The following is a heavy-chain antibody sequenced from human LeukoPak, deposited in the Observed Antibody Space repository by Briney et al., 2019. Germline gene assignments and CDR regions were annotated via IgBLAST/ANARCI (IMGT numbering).Heavy chain of an antibody. J-gene: IGHJ4*02. CDR3: ARDRETAMVYYFDY. D-gene: IGHD5-18*01. CDR2: ISYDGSNK. CDR1: GFTFSNYW. Sequence: PGGSLRLSCAASGFTFSNYWMSWVRQAPGKGLEWVAVISYDGSNKYYADSVKGRFTISRDNSKNTLYLQMNSLRAEDTAVYYCARDRETAMVYYFDYWGQGTLVTVSS. V-gene: IGHV3-30*03.